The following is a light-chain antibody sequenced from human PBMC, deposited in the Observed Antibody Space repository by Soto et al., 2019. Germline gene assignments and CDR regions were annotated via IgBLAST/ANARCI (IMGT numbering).Light chain of an antibody. CDR1: QRARSER. CDR2: DAS. Sequence: EIVLTQSPDTLSSSPGERATLSCRARQRARSERLAWYQQKRGKAPTLLIFDASSRAAGTPERFSGRGSGTDFTLTISRLEPADFSVYYCQEYDGAPPITFGLGTRLEIK. J-gene: IGKJ5*01. V-gene: IGKV3-20*01. CDR3: QEYDGAPPIT.